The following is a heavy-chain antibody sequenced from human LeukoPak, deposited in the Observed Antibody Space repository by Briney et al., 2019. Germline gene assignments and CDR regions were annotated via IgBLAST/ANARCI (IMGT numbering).Heavy chain of an antibody. V-gene: IGHV4-59*01. CDR1: GGSISSYY. CDR3: ARASGWYGYYLDY. D-gene: IGHD6-19*01. Sequence: KTSETLSLTCTVSGGSISSYYWSWIRQPPGKGLEWIGYIYYSGSTNYNPSLKSRVTISVDTSKNQFSLKLSSVTAADTAVYYCARASGWYGYYLDYWGQGTLVTVSS. CDR2: IYYSGST. J-gene: IGHJ4*02.